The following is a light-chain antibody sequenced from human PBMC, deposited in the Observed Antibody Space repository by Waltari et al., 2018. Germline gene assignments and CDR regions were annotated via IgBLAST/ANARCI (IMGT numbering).Light chain of an antibody. CDR2: VNSDGSH. J-gene: IGLJ3*02. CDR1: SGHSSNV. CDR3: QSGGHGTWV. Sequence: QLVVTQSPSASASLGASVKLTCTLSSGHSSNVIAWLQQRPEKGPRYLMKVNSDGSHTKGDGIPDRFSGSSSGAERYLTISSLQSEDESDYYCQSGGHGTWVFGGGTKLTVL. V-gene: IGLV4-69*01.